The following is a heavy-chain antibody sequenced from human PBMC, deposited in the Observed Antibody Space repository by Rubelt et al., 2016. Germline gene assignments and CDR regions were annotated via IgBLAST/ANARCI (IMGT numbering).Heavy chain of an antibody. CDR3: AKDLLGKGFDY. D-gene: IGHD1-26*01. CDR1: RYW. CDR2: INTDGST. J-gene: IGHJ4*02. V-gene: IGHV3-74*01. Sequence: RYWMHWVRQAPGKGLVWVSRINTDGSTSYADSVKGRFTISRDNSKNTLYLQMNSLRAEDTAVYYCAKDLLGKGFDYWGQGTLVTVTS.